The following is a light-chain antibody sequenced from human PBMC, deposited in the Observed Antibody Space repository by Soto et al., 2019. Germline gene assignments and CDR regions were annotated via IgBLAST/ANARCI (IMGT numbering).Light chain of an antibody. Sequence: EIVLTQSPGTLSLSPGERTTLSCRASQSVRSTYLAWYQQRPGQAPRLLIYGATSRATGIPDRFQGSGSGTEFTLTISRLEPEDFAVYFCQQYGSIPLTFGQGTKVEIK. CDR1: QSVRSTY. J-gene: IGKJ1*01. CDR3: QQYGSIPLT. V-gene: IGKV3-20*01. CDR2: GAT.